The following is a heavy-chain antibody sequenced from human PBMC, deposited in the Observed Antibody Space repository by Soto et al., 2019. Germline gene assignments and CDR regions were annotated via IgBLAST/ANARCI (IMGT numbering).Heavy chain of an antibody. CDR3: ARERVYATGTLDF. CDR1: GFTFTGYT. J-gene: IGHJ4*02. D-gene: IGHD6-13*01. V-gene: IGHV3-21*06. Sequence: GGSLRLSCAASGFTFTGYTMNWVRQAPGKGLEWVSSISSSSDYIYYADSMKGRVTISRDNDKNPLFLDMNSLTGEETAVYYCARERVYATGTLDFWGQGNLVTVSS. CDR2: ISSSSDYI.